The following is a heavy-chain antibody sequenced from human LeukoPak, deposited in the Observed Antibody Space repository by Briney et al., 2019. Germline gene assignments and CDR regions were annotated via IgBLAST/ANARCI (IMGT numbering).Heavy chain of an antibody. CDR3: ARESYSSSWYSPYFDY. J-gene: IGHJ4*02. D-gene: IGHD6-13*01. V-gene: IGHV4-59*01. Sequence: SETLSLTCTVSGGSISSYYWSWIRQPPGKGLEWIGYNYYSGSTNYNPSLKSRVTISVDTSKNQFSLKLSSVTAADTAVYYCARESYSSSWYSPYFDYWGQGTLVTVSS. CDR2: NYYSGST. CDR1: GGSISSYY.